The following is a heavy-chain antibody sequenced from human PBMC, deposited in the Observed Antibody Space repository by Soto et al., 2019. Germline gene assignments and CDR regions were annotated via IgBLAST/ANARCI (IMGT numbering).Heavy chain of an antibody. Sequence: GASVKVSCKASGYSFTSYYMYWVRQAPGQGLEWVGVINPSVGSTNYAQKFQGRVTMTRDTSTSTVYMELSSLRSDDTAVYYCARDRNYYDSSGTQGHYYYYGMDVWGQGTTVTVS. CDR2: INPSVGST. V-gene: IGHV1-46*01. J-gene: IGHJ6*02. CDR1: GYSFTSYY. CDR3: ARDRNYYDSSGTQGHYYYYGMDV. D-gene: IGHD3-22*01.